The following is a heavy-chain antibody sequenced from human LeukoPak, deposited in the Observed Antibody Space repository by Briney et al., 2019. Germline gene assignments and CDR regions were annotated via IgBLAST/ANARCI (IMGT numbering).Heavy chain of an antibody. J-gene: IGHJ4*02. V-gene: IGHV3-21*04. Sequence: GGSLRLSCAASGFTFSSYSMNWVRQAPGKGLEWVSSISSSSSYIYYADSVKGRFTISRGNAKNSLYLQMNSLRAEDTAVYYCAGDFRGYVSFDYWGQGTLVTVSS. CDR3: AGDFRGYVSFDY. CDR2: ISSSSSYI. D-gene: IGHD3-10*01. CDR1: GFTFSSYS.